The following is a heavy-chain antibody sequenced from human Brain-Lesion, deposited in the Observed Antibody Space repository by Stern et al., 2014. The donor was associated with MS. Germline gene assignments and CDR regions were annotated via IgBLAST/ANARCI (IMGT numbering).Heavy chain of an antibody. CDR3: ARRELDGGFDLRYNWFDP. J-gene: IGHJ5*02. CDR2: IYYRGSN. V-gene: IGHV4-39*01. Sequence: VQLVQSGPGLVKPSETLSLTCTVSGGFISRSSYYWAWIRQPPGKGLEWIGSIYYRGSNAYTPPLKNRVPISVDTSRNQFSLKLPSVTAADTAIYYCARRELDGGFDLRYNWFDPWGQGTLVTVSS. D-gene: IGHD5-12*01. CDR1: GGFISRSSYY.